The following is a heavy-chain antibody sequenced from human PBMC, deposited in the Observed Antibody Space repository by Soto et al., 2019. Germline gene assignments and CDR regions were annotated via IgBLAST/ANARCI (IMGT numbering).Heavy chain of an antibody. J-gene: IGHJ5*02. V-gene: IGHV1-18*01. CDR2: ISAYNGNT. CDR1: GYTFTSYG. CDR3: ARSLAAAGTFLQYEFDP. D-gene: IGHD6-13*01. Sequence: QVQLVQSGAEVKKPGASVKVSCNASGYTFTSYGISWVRQAPGQGLEWMGWISAYNGNTNYAQKLQGRVTMTTDTSTGTAYMELRSLRSDATAVYYCARSLAAAGTFLQYEFDPWGQGTLVTVSS.